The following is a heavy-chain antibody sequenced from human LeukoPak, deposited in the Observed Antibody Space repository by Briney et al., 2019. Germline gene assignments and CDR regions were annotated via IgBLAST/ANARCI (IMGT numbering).Heavy chain of an antibody. CDR2: VHLSGTS. V-gene: IGHV4-4*02. Sequence: PSGTLSLPSAVSGGSILTTNWWSWVRQPPGKGLEWIGEVHLSGTSNYNPSLKSRVSMSIDKSKNQLSLKLTSVTAADTAMYYCARESGAFSPFGFWGQGTLVTVSS. J-gene: IGHJ4*02. CDR3: ARESGAFSPFGF. CDR1: GGSILTTNW. D-gene: IGHD1-26*01.